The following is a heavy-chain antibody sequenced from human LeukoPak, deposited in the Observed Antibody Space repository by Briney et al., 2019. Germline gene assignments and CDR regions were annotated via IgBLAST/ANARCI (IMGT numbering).Heavy chain of an antibody. J-gene: IGHJ4*02. CDR3: ARQADYYDRHRHDC. D-gene: IGHD3-22*01. Sequence: SETLSLTCTVPGGSISSTSYYWGWIRQPPGKGLEWIGTIYYSGSTYYNPSLKSRVTISVDTSKNQFSLKLSSVTAADTAVYYCARQADYYDRHRHDCWGQGTLVTVSS. CDR2: IYYSGST. CDR1: GGSISSTSYY. V-gene: IGHV4-39*01.